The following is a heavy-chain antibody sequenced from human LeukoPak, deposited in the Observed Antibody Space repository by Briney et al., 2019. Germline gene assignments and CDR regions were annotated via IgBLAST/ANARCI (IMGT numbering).Heavy chain of an antibody. V-gene: IGHV1-69*04. CDR3: ARDFGAAVDDYGDLRSGYYFDY. CDR2: IIPILGIA. CDR1: GGTFSSYA. Sequence: ASVKVSCMASGGTFSSYAISWVRQAPGQGLEWMGRIIPILGIANYAQKFQGRVTITADESTSTAYMELSSLRSEDTAVYYCARDFGAAVDDYGDLRSGYYFDYWGQGTLVTVSS. J-gene: IGHJ4*02. D-gene: IGHD4-17*01.